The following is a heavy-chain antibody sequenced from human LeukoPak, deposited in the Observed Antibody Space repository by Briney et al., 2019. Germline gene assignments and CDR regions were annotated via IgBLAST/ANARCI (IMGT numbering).Heavy chain of an antibody. V-gene: IGHV3-23*01. J-gene: IGHJ4*02. Sequence: PGGSLRLSCAASGFTFSSYAMSGVRQAPGKGLERVSAISGSGGSTYYADSVKGQFTNSRENSKNTLYLQMNSLRAEDTAVNYCAKSSRSGSYFDYWGQGTLVTVSS. CDR3: AKSSRSGSYFDY. CDR1: GFTFSSYA. D-gene: IGHD2-15*01. CDR2: ISGSGGST.